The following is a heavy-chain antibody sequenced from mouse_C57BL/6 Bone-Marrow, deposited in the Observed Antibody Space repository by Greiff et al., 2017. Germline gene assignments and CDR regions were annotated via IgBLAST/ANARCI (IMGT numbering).Heavy chain of an antibody. V-gene: IGHV14-4*01. D-gene: IGHD1-1*01. CDR1: GFNIKDDY. CDR2: IDPENGDT. Sequence: EVMLVESGAELVRPGASVKLSCTASGFNIKDDYMHWVKQRPEQGLEWIGWIDPENGDTEYASKFQGKATITADTSSNTAYLQLSSLTSEDTAVDYCTFYYYGSSSFWYFDVWGTGTTVTVSS. J-gene: IGHJ1*03. CDR3: TFYYYGSSSFWYFDV.